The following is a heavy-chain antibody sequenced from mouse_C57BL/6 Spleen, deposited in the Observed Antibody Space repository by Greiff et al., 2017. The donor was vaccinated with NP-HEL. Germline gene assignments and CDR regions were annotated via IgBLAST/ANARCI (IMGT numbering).Heavy chain of an antibody. CDR3: ARQGYTPFAY. J-gene: IGHJ3*01. V-gene: IGHV5-9*01. D-gene: IGHD1-3*01. CDR1: GFTFSSYT. CDR2: ISGGGGNT. Sequence: EVQGVESGGGLVKPGGSLKLSCAASGFTFSSYTMSWVRQTPEKRLEWVATISGGGGNTYYPDSVKGRFTISRDNAKNTLYLQMSSLRSEDTALYYCARQGYTPFAYWGQGTLVTVSA.